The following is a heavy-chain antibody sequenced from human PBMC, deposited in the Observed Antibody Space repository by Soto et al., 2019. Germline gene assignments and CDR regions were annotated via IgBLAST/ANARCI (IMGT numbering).Heavy chain of an antibody. V-gene: IGHV4-59*01. CDR2: IYYSGST. D-gene: IGHD6-6*01. J-gene: IGHJ6*02. Sequence: QVQLQESGPGLVKPSETLSLTCTVSGGSISSYYWSWIRQPPGKGLEWIGYIYYSGSTNYNPSLKSRVTIAVDTSKNQFSLQLSSVTAADTAVYYCASTGSSSAYYYYGMDVWGQGTTVTVSS. CDR3: ASTGSSSAYYYYGMDV. CDR1: GGSISSYY.